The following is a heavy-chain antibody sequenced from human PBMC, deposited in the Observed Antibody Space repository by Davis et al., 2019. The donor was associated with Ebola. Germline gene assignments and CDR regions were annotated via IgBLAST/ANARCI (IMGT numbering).Heavy chain of an antibody. J-gene: IGHJ4*02. Sequence: GGSLRLSCAASGFIFEDHHMDWVRQAPGKGLEWIARIRNTAGSHTTEYDASVKGRFTISRDDSRNSVFLQMNSLLTEDTAMYYCASSRGGGILDHWGQGTLVTVSS. CDR3: ASSRGGGILDH. V-gene: IGHV3-72*01. CDR2: IRNTAGSHTT. D-gene: IGHD3-16*01. CDR1: GFIFEDHH.